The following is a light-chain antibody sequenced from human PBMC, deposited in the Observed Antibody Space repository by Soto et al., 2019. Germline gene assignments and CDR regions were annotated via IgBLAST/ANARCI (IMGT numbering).Light chain of an antibody. CDR3: QQSYRTPRT. V-gene: IGKV1-39*01. CDR1: QSISTY. J-gene: IGKJ1*01. CDR2: AAS. Sequence: DIQMTQSPSSLSASVGDRVTITCRASQSISTYLNWYQQSPGKAPNLLIYAASSLQSGVPSRFSGSGSGTDFTLTITNLQSEDFATYYCQQSYRTPRTFGPGTRVEIK.